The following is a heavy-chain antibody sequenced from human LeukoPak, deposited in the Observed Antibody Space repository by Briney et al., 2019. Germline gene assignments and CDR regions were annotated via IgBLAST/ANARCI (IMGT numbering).Heavy chain of an antibody. Sequence: GGSLRLSCAASGFTFSSYSMNWIRQTPGKGLEWVSFISGSGANRFYADSMKGRFTISKDNTKNSLYLQMNSLRAEDTAIYYCATLHFYAMGVWGQGTTVTVS. V-gene: IGHV3-48*04. CDR2: ISGSGANR. CDR3: ATLHFYAMGV. J-gene: IGHJ6*02. CDR1: GFTFSSYS.